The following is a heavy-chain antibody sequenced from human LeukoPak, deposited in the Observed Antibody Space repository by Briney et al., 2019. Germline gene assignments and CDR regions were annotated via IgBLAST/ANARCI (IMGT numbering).Heavy chain of an antibody. CDR3: AREERYYDFWRGLGD. CDR1: GGSVSSYY. Sequence: PSETLSLTCTVSGGSVSSYYWSWSRQPPGKGLEWIGYINHSGNTNYNPSLKSRVTISVDTSKNQFSLKLTSETAADTAVYYCAREERYYDFWRGLGDWGQGTLVTVSS. D-gene: IGHD3-3*01. V-gene: IGHV4-59*02. CDR2: INHSGNT. J-gene: IGHJ4*02.